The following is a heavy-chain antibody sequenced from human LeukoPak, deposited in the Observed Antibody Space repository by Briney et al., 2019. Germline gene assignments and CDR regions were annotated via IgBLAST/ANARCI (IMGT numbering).Heavy chain of an antibody. CDR2: IYISGHT. D-gene: IGHD3-3*01. CDR3: ARAPFGITIFGVVKELYYFDY. V-gene: IGHV4-4*08. Sequence: KPSETLSLTCTVSGGSISSNYWSWIRQPPGEGLEWIGYIYISGHTHYNPSLKSRVTMSMDTSKNQFSLKMSSVTAADTAVYYCARAPFGITIFGVVKELYYFDYWGQGTLVTVSS. J-gene: IGHJ4*02. CDR1: GGSISSNY.